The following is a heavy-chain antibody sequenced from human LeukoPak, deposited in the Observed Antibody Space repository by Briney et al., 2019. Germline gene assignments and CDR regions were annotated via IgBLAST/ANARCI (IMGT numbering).Heavy chain of an antibody. CDR3: ARRGPVLTYLGGGRGWFDP. CDR1: GGTFSSYT. J-gene: IGHJ5*02. Sequence: ASVKVSCKASGGTFSSYTISWVRQAPGQGLEWMGWISAYNGNTNYAQKLQGRVTMTTDTSTSTAYMELRSLRSDDTAVYYCARRGPVLTYLGGGRGWFDPWGQGTLVTVSS. D-gene: IGHD1-26*01. CDR2: ISAYNGNT. V-gene: IGHV1-18*01.